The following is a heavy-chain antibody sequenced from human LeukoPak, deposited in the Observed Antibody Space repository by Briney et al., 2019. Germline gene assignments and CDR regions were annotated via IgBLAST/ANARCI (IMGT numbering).Heavy chain of an antibody. CDR2: ISSDSGAI. D-gene: IGHD1-1*01. CDR3: VRELAY. CDR1: GFTFSTYM. Sequence: GGSLRLSCAASGFTFSTYMMNWVRQAPGKGIEWLSYISSDSGAIYYADSVQGRFTVSRDNAQNSLYLQMNSLRVEDTAVYYCVRELAYWGQGALVTVSS. V-gene: IGHV3-48*01. J-gene: IGHJ4*02.